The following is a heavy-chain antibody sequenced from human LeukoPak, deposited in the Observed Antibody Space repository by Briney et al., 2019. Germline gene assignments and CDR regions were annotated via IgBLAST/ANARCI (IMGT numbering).Heavy chain of an antibody. CDR1: GGSFSGYY. D-gene: IGHD4-17*01. CDR2: INHSGST. CDR3: ARTGLRRLYFDY. J-gene: IGHJ4*02. Sequence: SETLSLTCAVYGGSFSGYYWSWIRQPPGKGLEWIGEINHSGSTNYNPSLKSRGTISVDTSKNQFSLKLSSVTAADTAVYYCARTGLRRLYFDYWGQGTLVTVSS. V-gene: IGHV4-34*01.